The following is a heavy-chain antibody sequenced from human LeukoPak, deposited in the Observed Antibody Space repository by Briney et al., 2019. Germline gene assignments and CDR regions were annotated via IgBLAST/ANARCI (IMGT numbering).Heavy chain of an antibody. V-gene: IGHV3-21*01. CDR1: GFTFSSYS. J-gene: IGHJ5*02. D-gene: IGHD5-18*01. Sequence: GGSLRLSCAASGFTFSSYSMNWVRQAPGKGLEWVSSISSSSSYIYYGHSVKGRFTISRDNAKNSLYLQMNSLRAEDTAVYYCATETGYNYGFDHWGQGTLVSVSS. CDR3: ATETGYNYGFDH. CDR2: ISSSSSYI.